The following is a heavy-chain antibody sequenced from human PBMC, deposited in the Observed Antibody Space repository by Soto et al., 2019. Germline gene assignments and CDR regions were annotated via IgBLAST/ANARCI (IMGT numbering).Heavy chain of an antibody. CDR1: GGSISSYY. CDR3: ARGIPVLLWFGAFDI. CDR2: IYYSGST. Sequence: SETLSLTCTVSGGSISSYYWSWIRQPPGKGLEWIGYIYYSGSTNYNPSLKSRVTISVDTFKNQFSLKLSSVTAADTAVYYCARGIPVLLWFGAFDIWGQGTMVTVSS. V-gene: IGHV4-59*08. D-gene: IGHD3-10*01. J-gene: IGHJ3*02.